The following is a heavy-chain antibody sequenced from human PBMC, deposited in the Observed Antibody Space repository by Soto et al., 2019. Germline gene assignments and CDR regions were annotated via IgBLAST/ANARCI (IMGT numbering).Heavy chain of an antibody. CDR2: IYHSGST. CDR3: ARGGMVGIIWTVAY. Sequence: QVQLQESGPGLVKPSGTLSLTCAVSGGSISSSNWWIWVRQPPGKGLEWIVEIYHSGSTNYHPPLKTRVTISVDNAQSPFTLKLSSVTAADTAWSYWARGGMVGIIWTVAYLGQGTLVTV. V-gene: IGHV4-4*02. D-gene: IGHD2-15*01. CDR1: GGSISSSNW. J-gene: IGHJ4*02.